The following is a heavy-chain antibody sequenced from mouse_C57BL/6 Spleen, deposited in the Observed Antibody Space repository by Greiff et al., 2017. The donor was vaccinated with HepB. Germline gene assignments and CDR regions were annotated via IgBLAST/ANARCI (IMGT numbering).Heavy chain of an antibody. V-gene: IGHV14-1*01. J-gene: IGHJ4*01. CDR2: IDPEDGDT. D-gene: IGHD2-5*01. Sequence: VQLQQSGAELVRPGASVKLSCTASGFNIKDYYMHWVKQRPEQGLEWIGRIDPEDGDTEYAPKFQGKATMTADTSSNTAYLQLSSLTSEDTAVYYCTPYSNFYAMDYWGQGTSVTVSS. CDR1: GFNIKDYY. CDR3: TPYSNFYAMDY.